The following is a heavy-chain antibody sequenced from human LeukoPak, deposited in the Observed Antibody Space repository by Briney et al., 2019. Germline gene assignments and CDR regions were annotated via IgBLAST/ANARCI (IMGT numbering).Heavy chain of an antibody. CDR3: ARVPIAAAGASPYDY. V-gene: IGHV1-18*01. CDR1: GYTFTSYG. J-gene: IGHJ4*02. Sequence: ASVKVSCKASGYTFTSYGISWVRQAPGQGLEWMGWTSAYNGNTNYAQKFQGRVTMTTDTSTSTAYMELRSLRSDDTAVYYCARVPIAAAGASPYDYWGQGTLVTVSS. CDR2: TSAYNGNT. D-gene: IGHD6-13*01.